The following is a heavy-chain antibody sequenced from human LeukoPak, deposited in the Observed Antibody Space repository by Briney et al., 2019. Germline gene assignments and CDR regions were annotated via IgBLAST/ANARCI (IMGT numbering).Heavy chain of an antibody. Sequence: SQTLSLTCTVSGGSISSGGYYWSWIRQHPGKGLEWIGYIYYSGSTYYNPSLKSRVTISVDTSKNQFSLKLSSVTAADTAVYYCASSRYDSEFYYYYGMDVWGQGTTVTVSS. CDR3: ASSRYDSEFYYYYGMDV. CDR2: IYYSGST. J-gene: IGHJ6*02. V-gene: IGHV4-31*03. CDR1: GGSISSGGYY. D-gene: IGHD3-22*01.